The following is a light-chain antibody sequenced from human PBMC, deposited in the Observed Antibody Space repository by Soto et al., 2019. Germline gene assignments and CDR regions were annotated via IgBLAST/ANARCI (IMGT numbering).Light chain of an antibody. Sequence: QSALTQPDSVSGSPGQSIAISCTGTSSDIGRYNHVSWYQQHPGKAPKLVIYEVANRPSGVSNRFSGSKSGNTASLTITGLQADDEADYYCSAFGGTGVFGTGTKVTVL. V-gene: IGLV2-14*01. J-gene: IGLJ1*01. CDR1: SSDIGRYNH. CDR3: SAFGGTGV. CDR2: EVA.